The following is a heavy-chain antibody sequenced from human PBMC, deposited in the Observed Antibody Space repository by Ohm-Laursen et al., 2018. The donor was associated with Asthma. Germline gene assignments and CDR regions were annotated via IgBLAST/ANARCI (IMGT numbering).Heavy chain of an antibody. Sequence: SLRLSCAASGFTFNTYGIHWVRQAPGKGLEWVAVISYDGRNKYYGDSVKGRFTISGDKSKNTVSLQMNSLRAEDTAVYYCARDPPNDSSGYWFDYWGQGTLVTVSS. CDR3: ARDPPNDSSGYWFDY. CDR2: ISYDGRNK. J-gene: IGHJ4*02. V-gene: IGHV3-30*03. D-gene: IGHD3-22*01. CDR1: GFTFNTYG.